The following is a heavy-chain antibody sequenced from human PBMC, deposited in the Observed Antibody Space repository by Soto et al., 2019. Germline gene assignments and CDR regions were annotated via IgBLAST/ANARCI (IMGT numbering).Heavy chain of an antibody. V-gene: IGHV3-30-3*01. CDR2: ISDDGDKV. CDR1: EFTFSDYA. Sequence: GGSLRLSCAASEFTFSDYAMHWVRQAPGKGLEWVAVISDDGDKVFYADSMKDRLTISRDNSKNTLYLQMNSLRAEDTAVYFCAKEVLGGQGTLVTVSS. CDR3: AKEVL. J-gene: IGHJ4*02. D-gene: IGHD2-15*01.